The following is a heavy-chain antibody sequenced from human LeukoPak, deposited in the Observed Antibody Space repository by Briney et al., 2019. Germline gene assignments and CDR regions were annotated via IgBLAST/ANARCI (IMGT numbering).Heavy chain of an antibody. CDR2: ISPDGSEK. CDR3: ARDYH. J-gene: IGHJ4*02. V-gene: IGHV3-7*04. CDR1: GFTYWRNW. D-gene: IGHD3-16*02. Sequence: TGGSLRLSCGASGFTYWRNWITWVRQVPGRGLEWVANISPDGSEKYYVESVKGRFTISRDNAKNSLDLQMNGLRAEDTAVYYCARDYHWGQGTLVTVSS.